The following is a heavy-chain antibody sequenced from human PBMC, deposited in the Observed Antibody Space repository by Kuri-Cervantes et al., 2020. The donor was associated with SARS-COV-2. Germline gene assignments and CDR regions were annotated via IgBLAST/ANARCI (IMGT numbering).Heavy chain of an antibody. D-gene: IGHD2-15*01. CDR3: ASPGGGSRYYFDY. V-gene: IGHV4-59*12. Sequence: SETLSLTCTVSGGSISSYYWSWIRQPPGKGLEWIGYIYYTGSTNYNPSLKSRVTISVDTSKNQFSLKLSSVTAADTAVYYCASPGGGSRYYFDYWGQGTLVTVSS. CDR1: GGSISSYY. CDR2: IYYTGST. J-gene: IGHJ4*02.